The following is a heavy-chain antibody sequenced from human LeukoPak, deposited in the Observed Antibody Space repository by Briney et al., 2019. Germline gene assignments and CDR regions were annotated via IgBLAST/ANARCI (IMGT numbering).Heavy chain of an antibody. CDR1: GFTFSGYN. CDR3: AKAPVTSCRGAYCYPFDS. D-gene: IGHD2-21*01. V-gene: IGHV3-30*02. J-gene: IGHJ4*02. Sequence: GGSLRLSCAASGFTFSGYNIHWVRQAPGKGLEWVAFIQYDGTNKYYADSVRGRFTISRHNSKNTLYLQMNSLRAEDAAVYFCAKAPVTSCRGAYCYPFDSWGQGTLVTVSS. CDR2: IQYDGTNK.